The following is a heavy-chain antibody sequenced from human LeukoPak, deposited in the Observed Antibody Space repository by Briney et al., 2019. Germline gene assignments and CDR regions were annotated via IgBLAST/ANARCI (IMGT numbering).Heavy chain of an antibody. CDR1: GFTFNYYW. Sequence: GGSLRLSCTASGFTFNYYWMSWVRQAPGKGLEWVANIKQDGSEKYYVDSVKGRFTISRDNAKNSLYLQMNSLRAEDTAVYFCASGGSPRRSDYWGQGTLVTVSS. J-gene: IGHJ4*02. D-gene: IGHD3-10*01. CDR3: ASGGSPRRSDY. CDR2: IKQDGSEK. V-gene: IGHV3-7*03.